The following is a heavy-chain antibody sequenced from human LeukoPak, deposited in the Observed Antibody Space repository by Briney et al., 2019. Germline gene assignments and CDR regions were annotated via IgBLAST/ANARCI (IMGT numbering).Heavy chain of an antibody. CDR2: ISGSGGST. J-gene: IGHJ6*02. V-gene: IGHV3-23*01. CDR3: AKVQERPLRFLEWPRPKNYYGMDV. Sequence: HPGGSLRLSCAASGFTFSSYAMSWVRQAPGKGLEWVSAISGSGGSTYYADSVKGRFTISRDNSKNTLYLQMNSLRAEDTAVYYCAKVQERPLRFLEWPRPKNYYGMDVWGQGTTVTVSS. CDR1: GFTFSSYA. D-gene: IGHD3-3*01.